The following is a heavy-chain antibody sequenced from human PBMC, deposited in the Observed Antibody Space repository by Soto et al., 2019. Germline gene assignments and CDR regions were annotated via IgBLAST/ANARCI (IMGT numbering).Heavy chain of an antibody. D-gene: IGHD4-17*01. V-gene: IGHV3-48*01. CDR1: GFTFSPYS. CDR3: ASEDGDSDAFDI. Sequence: GGSLRLSCAASGFTFSPYSMNWVRQAPGEGLEWVSYISSSSSTVYYADSVKGRFTISRDNAKNSLYLQMNSLRAEDTAVYYCASEDGDSDAFDIWGQGTMVTVSS. J-gene: IGHJ3*02. CDR2: ISSSSSTV.